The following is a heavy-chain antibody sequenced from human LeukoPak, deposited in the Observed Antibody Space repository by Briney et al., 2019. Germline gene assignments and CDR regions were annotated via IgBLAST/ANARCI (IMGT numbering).Heavy chain of an antibody. CDR1: GFTFSSYG. CDR3: ARDSRRILPSD. CDR2: IWYDGRNK. D-gene: IGHD2-15*01. J-gene: IGHJ4*02. Sequence: GGSLRLSCAASGFTFSSYGMHWVRQAPGKGLEWVAVIWYDGRNKFYADSLKGRFTISRDNSKNTLYLQMNSLRAEDTAVYYCARDSRRILPSDWGQGTLVTVSS. V-gene: IGHV3-33*01.